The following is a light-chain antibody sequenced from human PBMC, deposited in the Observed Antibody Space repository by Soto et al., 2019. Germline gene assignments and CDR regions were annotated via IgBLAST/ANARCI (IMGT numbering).Light chain of an antibody. CDR1: QSVSSSY. V-gene: IGKV3-20*01. J-gene: IGKJ4*01. CDR3: QRLGT. CDR2: DVS. Sequence: EIVMTQSPGTLSLSPGERATLSCRASQSVSSSYLAWYQQKPGQAPRLLIYDVSNRATGIPARFSGSGSGTDFTLTISSLEPEDFAVYYCQRLGTFGGGTKVDIK.